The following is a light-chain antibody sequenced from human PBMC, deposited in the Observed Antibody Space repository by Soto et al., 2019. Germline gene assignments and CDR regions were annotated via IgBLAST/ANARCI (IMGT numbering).Light chain of an antibody. Sequence: DILMTHSPDTMAVSLGERATVNCKSSQSVLYNSNKKNYLAWYQQKPGQAPRLLIYGASTRATGIPARFSGSGSGTEFTLTISSLQSEDFAVYYCQQYNNWPPWTFGQGTKVDIK. CDR1: QSVLYNSNKKNY. J-gene: IGKJ1*01. V-gene: IGKV3-15*01. CDR2: GAS. CDR3: QQYNNWPPWT.